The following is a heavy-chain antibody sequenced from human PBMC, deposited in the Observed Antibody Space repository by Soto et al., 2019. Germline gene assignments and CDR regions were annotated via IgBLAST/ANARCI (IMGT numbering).Heavy chain of an antibody. Sequence: QVQLRQSGPGLVKPSETLSLTCTVSGGSIGSYYWSWIRQPAGKGLEWIGRIYSSGSTDYNPSLKSRVTMSIDTSKNQFSLRLSSVTAADTAVYFCARGGWFDPWGQGTLVTVSP. CDR3: ARGGWFDP. CDR1: GGSIGSYY. V-gene: IGHV4-4*07. J-gene: IGHJ5*02. CDR2: IYSSGST.